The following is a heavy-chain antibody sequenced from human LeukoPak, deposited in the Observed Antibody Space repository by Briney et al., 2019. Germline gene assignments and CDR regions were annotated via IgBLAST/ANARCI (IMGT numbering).Heavy chain of an antibody. J-gene: IGHJ3*02. Sequence: PGGSLRLSCAASGFTFSSYGMHWVRQAPGKGLEWVAVIWYDGSNKYYADSVKGRFTISRDNSKNTLYLQMNSLRAEDTAVYYCASLTTHDAFDIWGQGTMVTVSS. CDR2: IWYDGSNK. CDR3: ASLTTHDAFDI. D-gene: IGHD4-11*01. CDR1: GFTFSSYG. V-gene: IGHV3-33*01.